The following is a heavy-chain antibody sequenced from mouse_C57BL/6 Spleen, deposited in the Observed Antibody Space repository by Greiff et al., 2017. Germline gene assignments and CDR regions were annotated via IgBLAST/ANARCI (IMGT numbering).Heavy chain of an antibody. CDR1: GYTFTSYG. D-gene: IGHD1-1*01. V-gene: IGHV1-81*01. CDR3: ARWGITTVVSYFDY. J-gene: IGHJ2*01. Sequence: VQLQQSGAELARPGASVKLSCKASGYTFTSYGISWVKQRTGQGLEWIGEIYPRSGNNYYNEKFKGKATLTADKSSSTAYMELRSLTSEDSAGYFCARWGITTVVSYFDYWGQGTTLTVSS. CDR2: IYPRSGNN.